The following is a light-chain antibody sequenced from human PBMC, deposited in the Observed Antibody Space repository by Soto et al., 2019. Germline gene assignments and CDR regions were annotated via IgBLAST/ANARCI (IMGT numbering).Light chain of an antibody. CDR3: QQYENPPT. CDR1: QGIHSY. Sequence: DIQLTQSPSFLSASVGDRVTITCRASQGIHSYLNWYQQKPWRAPKLLIYDATNLGGGVPSRFRGSGAGKDFTFTISRLQPEDIATYYCQQYENPPTFGQGTRLEIK. J-gene: IGKJ5*01. V-gene: IGKV1-33*01. CDR2: DAT.